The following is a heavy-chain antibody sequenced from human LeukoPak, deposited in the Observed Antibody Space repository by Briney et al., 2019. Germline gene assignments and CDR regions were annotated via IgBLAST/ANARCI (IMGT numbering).Heavy chain of an antibody. D-gene: IGHD6-19*01. CDR3: ARDMGSHSGGWPVDY. V-gene: IGHV1-18*01. CDR1: GYTFTSYG. CDR2: ISAYNGNT. Sequence: ASVKVSCKASGYTFTSYGISWVRQAPGQGLEWMGWISAYNGNTNYAQKLQGRVTMTTDTSTSTAYMELRSLRSDDTAVYYCARDMGSHSGGWPVDYWGQGTLVTVSS. J-gene: IGHJ4*02.